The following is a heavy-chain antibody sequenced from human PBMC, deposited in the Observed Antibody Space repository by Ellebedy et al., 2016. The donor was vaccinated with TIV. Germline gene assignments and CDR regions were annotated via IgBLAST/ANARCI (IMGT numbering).Heavy chain of an antibody. V-gene: IGHV4-59*08. CDR3: ARDYGTGDAFDI. D-gene: IGHD1-1*01. Sequence: MPSETLSLTCTVSGGSISSYYWSWIRQPPGKGLAWIGYIFHNGSTNYNPSLKSRVTILGDTSKNQFSLKLRSVTAADTAVYYCARDYGTGDAFDIWGQGTMVTVSS. J-gene: IGHJ3*02. CDR2: IFHNGST. CDR1: GGSISSYY.